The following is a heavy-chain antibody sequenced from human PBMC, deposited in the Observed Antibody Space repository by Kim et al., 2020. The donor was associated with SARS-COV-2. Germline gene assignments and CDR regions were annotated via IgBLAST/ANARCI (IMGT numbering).Heavy chain of an antibody. J-gene: IGHJ4*02. CDR3: ATMALAGSRYN. D-gene: IGHD6-19*01. CDR1: GGSISSSSYY. CDR2: IYYSGST. V-gene: IGHV4-39*07. Sequence: SETLSLTCIVSGGSISSSSYYWGWIRQPPGKGLEWIGSIYYSGSTYYSPSLKSRVTISVDTSKNQFSLKLSSVTAADTAVYYCATMALAGSRYNWGQGTL.